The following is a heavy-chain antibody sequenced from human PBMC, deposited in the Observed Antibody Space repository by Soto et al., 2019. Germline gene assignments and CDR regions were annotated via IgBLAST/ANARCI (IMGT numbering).Heavy chain of an antibody. CDR1: GGTFSSYA. CDR2: IIPIFGTA. CDR3: ARGKENYDFWSGYYKDYYYGMDV. V-gene: IGHV1-69*13. J-gene: IGHJ6*02. Sequence: ASVKVSCKASGGTFSSYAISWVRQAPGQGLEWMGGIIPIFGTANYAQKFQGRVTITADESTSTAYMELSSLRSEDTAVYYCARGKENYDFWSGYYKDYYYGMDVWGQGTTVTVSS. D-gene: IGHD3-3*01.